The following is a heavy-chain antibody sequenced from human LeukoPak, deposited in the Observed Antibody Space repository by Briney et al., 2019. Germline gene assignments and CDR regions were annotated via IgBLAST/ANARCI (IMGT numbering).Heavy chain of an antibody. Sequence: GGSLRLSCAASRFTFSSYGMHWVRQAPGKGLEWVAVISYDGSNKYYADSVKGRFTISRDNAKNSLYLQMNSLRAEDTAVYYCARENDYGDYWGQGTLVTVSS. CDR3: ARENDYGDY. J-gene: IGHJ4*02. CDR2: ISYDGSNK. CDR1: RFTFSSYG. V-gene: IGHV3-30*03.